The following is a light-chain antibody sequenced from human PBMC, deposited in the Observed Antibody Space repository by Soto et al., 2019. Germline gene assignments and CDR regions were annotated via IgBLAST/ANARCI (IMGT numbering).Light chain of an antibody. CDR3: QSYDSSLSGSV. CDR1: SSNIGAGYD. J-gene: IGLJ3*02. Sequence: QSVLTQPPSVSGAPGQRVTNSCTGSSSNIGAGYDVHWYQQLPGTAPKLLIYGNSNRPSGVPDRFSGSKSGTSASLAITGLQAEGEADYYCQSYDSSLSGSVFGGGTKLTVL. CDR2: GNS. V-gene: IGLV1-40*01.